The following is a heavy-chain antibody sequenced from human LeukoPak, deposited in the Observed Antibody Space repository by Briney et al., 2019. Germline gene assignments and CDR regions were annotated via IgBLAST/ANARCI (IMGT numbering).Heavy chain of an antibody. J-gene: IGHJ6*02. CDR2: IWYDGSNK. Sequence: SGGSLRLSCAASGFTFSTYGMHWVRQAPGKGLEWVAVIWYDGSNKYYADSVKGRFTISRDNSRTTLYLQMNSLRAEDTAVYYCARVGYCSGGSCYPDYYYFYGMDVWGQGTTVTVSS. CDR3: ARVGYCSGGSCYPDYYYFYGMDV. CDR1: GFTFSTYG. D-gene: IGHD2-15*01. V-gene: IGHV3-33*08.